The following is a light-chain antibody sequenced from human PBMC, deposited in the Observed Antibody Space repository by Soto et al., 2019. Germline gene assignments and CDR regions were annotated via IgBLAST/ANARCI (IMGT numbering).Light chain of an antibody. CDR3: QSYDSTLSGSG. V-gene: IGLV1-40*01. CDR2: GNS. Sequence: PVLTQPPSVSGAPGQRVTISCTGSSSNIGAGYDVHWYQQLPGTAPKLLIYGNSNRPSGVPDRFSGSKSGTSASLAITGLQAEDEADYYCQSYDSTLSGSGFGGGTKVTVL. J-gene: IGLJ3*02. CDR1: SSNIGAGYD.